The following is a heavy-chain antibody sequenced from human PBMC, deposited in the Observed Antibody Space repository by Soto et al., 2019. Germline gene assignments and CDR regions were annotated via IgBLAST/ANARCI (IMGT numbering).Heavy chain of an antibody. CDR2: ISPYSGNT. CDR1: GYKFINFG. CDR3: AKLAAYRPISPLNM. V-gene: IGHV1-18*01. Sequence: ASVKVSCKASGYKFINFGINWVGQAPGQGLEWVGRISPYSGNTNYAQKFQGGVTMTTDTRTAYMELRSLRSDDTAVYYCAKLAAYRPISPLNMWGQATKVTVSS. J-gene: IGHJ3*01. D-gene: IGHD2-15*01.